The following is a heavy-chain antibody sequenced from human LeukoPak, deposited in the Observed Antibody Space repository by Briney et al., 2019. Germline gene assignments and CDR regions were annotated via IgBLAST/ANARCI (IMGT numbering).Heavy chain of an antibody. V-gene: IGHV4-38-2*01. CDR2: IYHSGST. Sequence: GSLRLSCAASGFTFSNYGMSWVRQAPGKGLEWIGSIYHSGSTYYNPSLKSRVTISVDTSKNQFSLKLSSVTAADTAVYYCARGNEERAFDIWGQGTMVTVSS. J-gene: IGHJ3*02. CDR1: GFTFSNYG. CDR3: ARGNEERAFDI.